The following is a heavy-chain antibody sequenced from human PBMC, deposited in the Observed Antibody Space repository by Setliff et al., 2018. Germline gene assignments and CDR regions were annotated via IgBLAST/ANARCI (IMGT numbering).Heavy chain of an antibody. CDR1: GYSFTSYW. J-gene: IGHJ6*02. Sequence: PGGSLEISWKGSGYSFTSYWIGWVRQMPGKGLEWVGIIYPGDSDTRYSPSFQGQVTISADKSISTAYLQWRSLKASDTAMYYCASVTPDYYYYYGMDVWGQGTTVTVSS. V-gene: IGHV5-51*01. CDR2: IYPGDSDT. D-gene: IGHD3-16*02. CDR3: ASVTPDYYYYYGMDV.